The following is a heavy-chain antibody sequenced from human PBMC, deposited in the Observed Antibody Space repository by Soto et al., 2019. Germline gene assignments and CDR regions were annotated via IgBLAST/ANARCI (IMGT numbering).Heavy chain of an antibody. CDR2: IYHSGST. J-gene: IGHJ6*02. Sequence: QVQLQVSGPGLVKPSGTLSLTCAVSGGSISSSNWWSWVRQPPGKGLEWIGEIYHSGSTNYNPSLKSRVTISVDKSKNQFSLKLSSVTAADTAVYYCAGVTTNEDYYYGMDVWGQGTTVTVSS. CDR1: GGSISSSNW. CDR3: AGVTTNEDYYYGMDV. V-gene: IGHV4-4*02. D-gene: IGHD4-17*01.